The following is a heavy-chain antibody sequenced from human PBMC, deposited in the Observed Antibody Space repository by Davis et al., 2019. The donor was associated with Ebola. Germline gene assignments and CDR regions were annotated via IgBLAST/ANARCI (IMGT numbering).Heavy chain of an antibody. V-gene: IGHV6-1*01. J-gene: IGHJ4*02. CDR2: TYYRSKWFV. CDR1: GDTVSSNSAA. CDR3: ARDPPSDQGYDY. D-gene: IGHD3-22*01. Sequence: SQTLSLTCAISGDTVSSNSAAWNWIRQSPSRGLEWLGRTYYRSKWFVDYASSVKSRITINADTSKNQFSLQLTSVTLEDTAMYYCARDPPSDQGYDYWGQGTLVTVSS.